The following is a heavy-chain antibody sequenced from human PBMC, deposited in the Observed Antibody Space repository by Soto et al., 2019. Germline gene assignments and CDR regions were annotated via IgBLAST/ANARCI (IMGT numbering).Heavy chain of an antibody. CDR2: IYYSGSP. D-gene: IGHD2-15*01. J-gene: IGHJ4*02. V-gene: IGHV4-61*08. CDR1: GGSISSGDYY. CDR3: ARAGAATISDY. Sequence: PSETLSLTCTVSGGSISSGDYYWSWIRQPPGKGLEWIGYIYYSGSPNYNPSLKSRVTISVDTSKNQFSLNLSSVTAADTAVYYCARAGAATISDYWGQGTLVTVSS.